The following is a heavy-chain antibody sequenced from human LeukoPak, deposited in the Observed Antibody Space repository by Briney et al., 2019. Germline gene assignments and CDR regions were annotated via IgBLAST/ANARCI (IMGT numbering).Heavy chain of an antibody. CDR2: ISPSGDNT. V-gene: IGHV3-23*01. CDR1: GFLFRSFG. CDR3: PRDLGNSIGYENELDY. Sequence: GGSLRLLCGASGFLFRSFGMMWVRQAPGKGLEWVSGISPSGDNTLHTDSVEGRLTISRDNSKNTLYVEVSSLRAEHTGVYFCPRDLGNSIGYENELDYCGEGTLVTVSS. J-gene: IGHJ4*02. D-gene: IGHD3-22*01.